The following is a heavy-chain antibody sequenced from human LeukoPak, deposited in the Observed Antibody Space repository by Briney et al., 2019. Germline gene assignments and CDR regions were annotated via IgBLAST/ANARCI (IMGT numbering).Heavy chain of an antibody. CDR3: ARGSREVLLWFGEFSP. Sequence: ASVKVSCKASGYTFTSYGISWVRQAPGQGLEWMGWISAYNGNTNYAQKLQGRVTMTTDTSTSTAYMELRSLRSDDTAVYYCARGSREVLLWFGEFSPWGQGTLVTVSS. CDR1: GYTFTSYG. V-gene: IGHV1-18*01. D-gene: IGHD3-10*01. J-gene: IGHJ5*02. CDR2: ISAYNGNT.